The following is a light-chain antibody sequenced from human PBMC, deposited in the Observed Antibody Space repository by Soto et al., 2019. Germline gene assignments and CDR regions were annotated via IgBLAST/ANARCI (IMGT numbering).Light chain of an antibody. V-gene: IGKV1-39*01. CDR3: QQSYSTPPWT. CDR2: AAS. J-gene: IGKJ1*01. Sequence: DIQMTQSPSSLSASVGDRVTITCRASQSIVTYLNWYLQKPGKAPKLLIYAASNLQSGVPSRLSGSGSGTDFTLTISSLQPEDSATYFCQQSYSTPPWTFGQGTKVEIK. CDR1: QSIVTY.